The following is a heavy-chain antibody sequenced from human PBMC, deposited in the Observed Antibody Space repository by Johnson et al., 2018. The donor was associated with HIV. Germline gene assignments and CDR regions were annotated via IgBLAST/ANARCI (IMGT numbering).Heavy chain of an antibody. J-gene: IGHJ3*02. Sequence: VQLVESGGGLIQPGGSLRLSCAASGFTVSSNYMSWVRQAPGKGLEWVSLIYSGGSTYYADSVKGRFTISRDNSKNTLYLQMNSLRAEDTAVYYCAKDQGGTVAGAYAFDIWGQGTMVTVSS. CDR3: AKDQGGTVAGAYAFDI. D-gene: IGHD4-23*01. CDR2: IYSGGST. CDR1: GFTVSSNY. V-gene: IGHV3-53*01.